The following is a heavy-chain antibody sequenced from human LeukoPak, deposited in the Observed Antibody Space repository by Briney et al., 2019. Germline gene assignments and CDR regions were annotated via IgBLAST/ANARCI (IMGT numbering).Heavy chain of an antibody. CDR3: ARSTYDFWSGYSTYYYYYMDV. J-gene: IGHJ6*03. CDR2: ISAYNGNT. CDR1: GYTFTSYG. Sequence: ASVKVSCKASGYTFTSYGISWVRQAPGQGLEWMGWISAYNGNTNYAQKLQGRVTMTTDTSTSTAYMELRSLRSDDTAVYYCARSTYDFWSGYSTYYYYYMDVWGKGTTVTVSS. D-gene: IGHD3-3*01. V-gene: IGHV1-18*01.